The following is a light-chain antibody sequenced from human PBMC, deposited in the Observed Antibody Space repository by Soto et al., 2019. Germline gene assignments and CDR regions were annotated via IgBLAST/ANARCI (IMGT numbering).Light chain of an antibody. CDR3: QQYNNWPPVT. CDR1: QGVSSN. V-gene: IGKV3-15*01. CDR2: GAS. Sequence: EIVMTQSPATLSVSPGERATLSSRASQGVSSNLAWHQQKPGQAPRLLIYGASTRATGIPARFSGSGSGTEFTLTISSLQSEDFAVYYCQQYNNWPPVTFGQGTKLEIK. J-gene: IGKJ2*01.